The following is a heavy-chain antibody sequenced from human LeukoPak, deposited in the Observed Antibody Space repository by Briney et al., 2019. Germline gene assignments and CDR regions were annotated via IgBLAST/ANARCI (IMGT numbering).Heavy chain of an antibody. J-gene: IGHJ4*02. Sequence: KPSETLSLTCTVSGGSISSDGFYWSWIRQPPGKGLEWIGYIYHSGNAYYNPSLKSRVTVSVGRFNNQFSLRLSSVTAADTAVYYCARDKSGSSPAGFDCWGQGTLVTVSS. D-gene: IGHD1-26*01. CDR2: IYHSGNA. V-gene: IGHV4-30-2*01. CDR3: ARDKSGSSPAGFDC. CDR1: GGSISSDGFY.